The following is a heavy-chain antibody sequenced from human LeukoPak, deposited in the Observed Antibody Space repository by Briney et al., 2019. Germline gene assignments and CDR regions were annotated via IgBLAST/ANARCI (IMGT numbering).Heavy chain of an antibody. CDR3: ARDRVAGTFDY. V-gene: IGHV3-66*01. CDR2: IYSGGST. CDR1: GFTVSSNY. Sequence: GGSLRLSCGASGFTVSSNYMSWVRQAPGRGLEWVSVIYSGGSTYYADSVKGRFTISRDNSKNTLYLQMNSLRAEDTAVYYCARDRVAGTFDYWGQGTLVTVSS. J-gene: IGHJ4*02. D-gene: IGHD6-19*01.